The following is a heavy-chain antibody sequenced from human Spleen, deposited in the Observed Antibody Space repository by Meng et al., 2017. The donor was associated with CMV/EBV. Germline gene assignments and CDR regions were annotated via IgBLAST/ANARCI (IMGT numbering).Heavy chain of an antibody. Sequence: CAASGFTFSTYVMNWVRQAPGRGLEWVSGISSSDRTYYADSVKGRFTISRDDFKNMLYLQMNSLRAEDTAVYYCARDSGAGWYRLDPWGQGTLVTVSS. D-gene: IGHD6-19*01. CDR3: ARDSGAGWYRLDP. CDR1: GFTFSTYV. J-gene: IGHJ5*02. CDR2: ISSSDRT. V-gene: IGHV3-23*01.